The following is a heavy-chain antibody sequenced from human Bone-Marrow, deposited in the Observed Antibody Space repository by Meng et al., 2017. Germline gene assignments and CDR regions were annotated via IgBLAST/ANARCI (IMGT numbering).Heavy chain of an antibody. Sequence: VQLVKSGSEFKKPGASGKVSCKAAGYTFTSYAINWVRQAPGQGLEWMGWINTNTGNPTYAQGFTGRFVFSLDTSVSTAYLQISSLKAEDTAVYYCARAYCGGDCYVSGWFDPWGQGTLVTVSS. J-gene: IGHJ5*02. CDR2: INTNTGNP. CDR1: GYTFTSYA. V-gene: IGHV7-4-1*02. CDR3: ARAYCGGDCYVSGWFDP. D-gene: IGHD2-21*02.